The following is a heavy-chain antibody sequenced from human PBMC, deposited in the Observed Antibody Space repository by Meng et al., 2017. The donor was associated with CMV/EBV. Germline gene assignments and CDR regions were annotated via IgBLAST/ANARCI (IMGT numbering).Heavy chain of an antibody. CDR2: IYYSGST. CDR1: GGSISSSSYY. D-gene: IGHD2-2*01. Sequence: ESLKISCTVSGGSISSSSYYWGWIRQPPGKGLEWIGSIYYSGSTYYNPSLKSRVTISVDTSKNQFSLKLSSATAADTAVYYCARLKLLSCWFDPWGQGTLVTVSS. V-gene: IGHV4-39*01. J-gene: IGHJ5*02. CDR3: ARLKLLSCWFDP.